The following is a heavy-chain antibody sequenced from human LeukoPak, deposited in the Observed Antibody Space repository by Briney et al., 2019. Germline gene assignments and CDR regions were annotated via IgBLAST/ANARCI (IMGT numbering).Heavy chain of an antibody. D-gene: IGHD3-10*01. CDR3: ARAQSYYGSGSPFDY. CDR1: GDSINYNGYY. CDR2: IYHSGST. Sequence: PSETLSLTCSLSGDSINYNGYYWGWIRQPPGKGLEWIGSIYHSGSTYYNPSLKSRVTISVDTSKNQFSLKLSSVTAADTAVYYCARAQSYYGSGSPFDYWGQGTLVTVSS. J-gene: IGHJ4*02. V-gene: IGHV4-38-2*02.